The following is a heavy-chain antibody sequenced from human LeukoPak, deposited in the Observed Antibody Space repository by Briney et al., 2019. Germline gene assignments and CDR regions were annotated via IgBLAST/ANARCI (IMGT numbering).Heavy chain of an antibody. V-gene: IGHV4-59*01. CDR1: GGSISSYY. D-gene: IGHD3-10*01. Sequence: SETLSLTCTVSGGSISSYYWSWIRQPPGKGLEWIGYIYYSGSTNYNPSLKSRVTISVDTSKNQCSLKLSSVTAADTAVYYCAGIPSAVQTYYYYGMDVWGQGTTVTVSS. J-gene: IGHJ6*02. CDR2: IYYSGST. CDR3: AGIPSAVQTYYYYGMDV.